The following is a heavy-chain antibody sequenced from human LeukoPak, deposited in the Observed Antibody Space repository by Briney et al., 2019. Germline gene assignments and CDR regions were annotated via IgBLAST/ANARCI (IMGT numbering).Heavy chain of an antibody. V-gene: IGHV4-59*01. Sequence: SETLCLTRTVSVGSPSMYYWSCIWHPPGKGGGSSGGIYYSGSTNYNPPHKSRVTISVDTSKNQFSLKLSSVTAADTAVYYCARDRDYYDSSGYRYAFDIWGQGTMVTVSS. J-gene: IGHJ3*02. CDR2: IYYSGST. CDR3: ARDRDYYDSSGYRYAFDI. D-gene: IGHD3-22*01. CDR1: VGSPSMYY.